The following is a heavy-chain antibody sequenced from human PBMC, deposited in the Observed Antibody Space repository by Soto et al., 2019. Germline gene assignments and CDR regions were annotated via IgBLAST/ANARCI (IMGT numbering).Heavy chain of an antibody. CDR3: ARREPGDFWSGYPDY. V-gene: IGHV3-48*03. J-gene: IGHJ4*02. CDR2: ISSSGSTI. D-gene: IGHD3-3*01. CDR1: GFTFSSYE. Sequence: GGSLRLSCAASGFTFSSYEMNWVRQAPGKGLEWVSYISSSGSTIYYADSVKGRFTISRDNAKNSLYLQMNSLRAEDTAVYYCARREPGDFWSGYPDYWGQGILVTVSS.